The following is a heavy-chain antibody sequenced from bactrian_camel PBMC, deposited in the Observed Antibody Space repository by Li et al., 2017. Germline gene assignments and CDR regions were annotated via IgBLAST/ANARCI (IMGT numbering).Heavy chain of an antibody. CDR2: MSGVGSP. CDR3: AANISTSLGNPGNPLYGGSWSCGSIELGT. D-gene: IGHD6*01. CDR1: GGTFAGSD. J-gene: IGHJ6*01. Sequence: VQLVESGGGSVQAGGSLSLTCTLSGGTFAGSDMSWYRQSPGSTNECELVAHMSGVGSPYYADSVKGRFTISQDNTKNAGALQMTNLRPEDTAVYYCAANISTSLGNPGNPLYGGSWSCGSIELGTWGQGTQVTVS. V-gene: IGHV3S55*01.